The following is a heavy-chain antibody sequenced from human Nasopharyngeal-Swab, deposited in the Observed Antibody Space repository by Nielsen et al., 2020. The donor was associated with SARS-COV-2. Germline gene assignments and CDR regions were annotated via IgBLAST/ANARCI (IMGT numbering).Heavy chain of an antibody. D-gene: IGHD4-17*01. CDR2: ISSTGSTI. J-gene: IGHJ2*01. V-gene: IGHV3-48*03. Sequence: GESLKISCAASGFTFSAYDMNWVRQAPGKGLEWVSYISSTGSTINYADSVKGRVTISRDNAKNSLYLQMNSLRAEDTAVYYCARDGNLRTVRYFDLWDRGSLVTVSS. CDR3: ARDGNLRTVRYFDL. CDR1: GFTFSAYD.